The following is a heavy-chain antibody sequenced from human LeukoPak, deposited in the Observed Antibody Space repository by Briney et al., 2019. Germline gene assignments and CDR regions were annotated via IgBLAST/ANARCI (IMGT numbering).Heavy chain of an antibody. J-gene: IGHJ4*02. CDR3: ARDRYALGSYAPPFDY. V-gene: IGHV3-21*01. CDR2: ISSGSSDI. D-gene: IGHD3-10*01. Sequence: GGSLRLSCAASGFAFSSYTMNWVRQAPGKGLEWVACISSGSSDIFYADSVRGRFTISRDNAKNSLYLQMNSLRAEDTAVYYCARDRYALGSYAPPFDYWGQGTLVTVSS. CDR1: GFAFSSYT.